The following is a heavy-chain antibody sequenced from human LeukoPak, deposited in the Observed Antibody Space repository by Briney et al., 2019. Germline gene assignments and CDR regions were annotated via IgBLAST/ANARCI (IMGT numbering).Heavy chain of an antibody. D-gene: IGHD2-2*01. CDR1: GGSFSGYY. J-gene: IGHJ5*02. Sequence: PSETLSLTCAVYGGSFSGYYWSWIRQPPGKGLEWIGEINHTGSTNYNPSLKSRVTISVDTSKNQFSLKLSSVTAADTAMYYCARSEAGYCSSTSCYGFRWFDPWGQGTLVTVSS. CDR2: INHTGST. V-gene: IGHV4-34*01. CDR3: ARSEAGYCSSTSCYGFRWFDP.